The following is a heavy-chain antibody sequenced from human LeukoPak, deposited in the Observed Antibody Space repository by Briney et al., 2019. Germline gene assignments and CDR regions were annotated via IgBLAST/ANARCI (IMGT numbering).Heavy chain of an antibody. CDR2: ISYDGSNK. Sequence: PGGSLRLSCAASGFTFSSYGMHWVRQAPGKGLEWVAVISYDGSNKYYADSVKGRFTISRDNSKNTLYLQMNSLGAEDTAVYYCAKDGFDYWGQGTLVTVSS. V-gene: IGHV3-30*18. CDR1: GFTFSSYG. J-gene: IGHJ4*02. CDR3: AKDGFDY.